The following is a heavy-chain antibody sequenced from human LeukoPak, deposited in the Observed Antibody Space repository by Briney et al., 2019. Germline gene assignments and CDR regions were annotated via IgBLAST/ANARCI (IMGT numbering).Heavy chain of an antibody. D-gene: IGHD6-13*01. CDR2: VFNGGST. CDR3: ASRPAGTTWYGVFDY. CDR1: GASINSHY. Sequence: SETLSLTCSVSGASINSHYWSWIRQPPGKGLEWIGYVFNGGSTNYNPSLKSRVTMSLDTSRDQFSLRLTSVTAADTAIYYCASRPAGTTWYGVFDYWSQGTLVTVSS. J-gene: IGHJ4*02. V-gene: IGHV4-59*11.